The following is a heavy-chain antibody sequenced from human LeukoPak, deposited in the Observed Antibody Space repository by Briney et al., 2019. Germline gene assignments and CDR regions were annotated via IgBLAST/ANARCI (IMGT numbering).Heavy chain of an antibody. V-gene: IGHV4-39*01. D-gene: IGHD3-22*01. J-gene: IGHJ4*02. CDR1: GGSISSSSYY. CDR2: IYYSGST. Sequence: SETLSLTCTVSGGSISSSSYYWGWIRQPPGKGLEWIGSIYYSGSTYYNPSLKSRVTISVDTSKNQFSLKLSSVTAADTAVYYCARHKYYYDSSGEPAFDYWGQGTLVTVSS. CDR3: ARHKYYYDSSGEPAFDY.